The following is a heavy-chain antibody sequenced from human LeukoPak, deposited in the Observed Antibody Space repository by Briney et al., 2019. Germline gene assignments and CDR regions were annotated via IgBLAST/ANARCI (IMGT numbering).Heavy chain of an antibody. CDR3: VRESGPTADDAFDI. Sequence: SETLSLTCAVYGGSFSGHYWSWIRQSPEKGLEWIGEINHSGSTTYNPSLKSRVTISGDTSKNQFSLKLSSVTAADTAVYFCVRESGPTADDAFDIWGQGTMVTVSS. V-gene: IGHV4-34*01. J-gene: IGHJ3*02. CDR1: GGSFSGHY. D-gene: IGHD2-21*02. CDR2: INHSGST.